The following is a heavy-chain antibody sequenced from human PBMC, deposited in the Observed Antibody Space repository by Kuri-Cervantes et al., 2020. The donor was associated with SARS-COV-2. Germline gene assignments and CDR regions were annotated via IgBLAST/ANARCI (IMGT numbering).Heavy chain of an antibody. CDR2: ISGSGGST. Sequence: GESLKISCAASGFTFSSYEMNWVRQAPGKGLEWVSAISGSGGSTYYADSVKGRFTISRDNSKNTLYLQMNSLRAEDTAVYYCAKDEEEVVFDIWGQGTMVTVSS. CDR1: GFTFSSYE. CDR3: AKDEEEVVFDI. J-gene: IGHJ3*02. D-gene: IGHD2-2*01. V-gene: IGHV3-23*01.